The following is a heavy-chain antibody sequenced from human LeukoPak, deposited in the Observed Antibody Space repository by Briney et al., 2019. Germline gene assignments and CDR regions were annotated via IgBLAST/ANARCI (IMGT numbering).Heavy chain of an antibody. J-gene: IGHJ4*02. CDR3: ARAGTLEWSFAHLDY. V-gene: IGHV1-18*01. CDR2: ISAYNGNT. D-gene: IGHD3-3*01. CDR1: GYTFTSYG. Sequence: ASVKVSCKASGYTFTSYGISWVRQAPGQGLEWMGWISAYNGNTNYAQKLQGRVTMTTDTSTSTAYMELRSLRSDDTAVYYCARAGTLEWSFAHLDYWGQGTLVTVSS.